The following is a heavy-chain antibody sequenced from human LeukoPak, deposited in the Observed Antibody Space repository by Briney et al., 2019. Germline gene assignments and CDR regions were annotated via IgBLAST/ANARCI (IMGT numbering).Heavy chain of an antibody. CDR1: GFTVSSNY. CDR2: ISGSGGST. V-gene: IGHV3-53*03. D-gene: IGHD2-2*01. CDR3: ARGSCRSTSCAFDY. Sequence: GGSLRLSCAASGFTVSSNYMSWARQAPGKGLEWVSAISGSGGSTYYADSVKGRFTISRDNAKNSLSLQMNSLRAEDTAVYYCARGSCRSTSCAFDYWGQGTLVTVSS. J-gene: IGHJ4*02.